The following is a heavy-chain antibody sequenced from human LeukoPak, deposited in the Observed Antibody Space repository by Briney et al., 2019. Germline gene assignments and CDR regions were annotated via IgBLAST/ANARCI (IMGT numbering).Heavy chain of an antibody. CDR3: ARANILLWFGEFLNNWFDP. CDR2: IYYSGST. Sequence: NASETLSLTCTVSGGSISSYYWSWIRQPPGKGLEWIGYIYYSGSTNYNPSLKSRVTISVDTSKNQFSLKLSSVTAADTAVYYCARANILLWFGEFLNNWFDPWGQGTLVTVSS. D-gene: IGHD3-10*01. V-gene: IGHV4-59*01. CDR1: GGSISSYY. J-gene: IGHJ5*02.